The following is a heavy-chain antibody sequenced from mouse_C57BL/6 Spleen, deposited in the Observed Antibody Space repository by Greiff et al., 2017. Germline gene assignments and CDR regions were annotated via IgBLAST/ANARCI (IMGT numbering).Heavy chain of an antibody. J-gene: IGHJ4*01. V-gene: IGHV1-80*01. CDR2: IYPGDGDT. D-gene: IGHD2-4*01. CDR1: GYAFSSYW. CDR3: ARFYDYDERTYYYAMDY. Sequence: QVQLQQSGAELVKPGASVKISCKASGYAFSSYWMNWVKQRPGKGLEWIGQIYPGDGDTNYNGKFKGKATLTADKSSSTAYMQLSSLTSEDSAVYFCARFYDYDERTYYYAMDYWGQGTSGTVSS.